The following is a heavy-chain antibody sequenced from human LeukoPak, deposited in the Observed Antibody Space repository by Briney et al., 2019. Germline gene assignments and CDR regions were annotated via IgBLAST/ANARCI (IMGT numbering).Heavy chain of an antibody. Sequence: ASVKVSXKTSGYTFTGYYMHWVRQAPGQGLEWMGRIDPNNGGTDYAQKFQGRVTMTRDTSISTAYMELSSLRFDDTAIYYCATSVWLAAADNWFDPWGQGTLVTVSS. CDR3: ATSVWLAAADNWFDP. V-gene: IGHV1-2*06. D-gene: IGHD6-13*01. J-gene: IGHJ5*02. CDR1: GYTFTGYY. CDR2: IDPNNGGT.